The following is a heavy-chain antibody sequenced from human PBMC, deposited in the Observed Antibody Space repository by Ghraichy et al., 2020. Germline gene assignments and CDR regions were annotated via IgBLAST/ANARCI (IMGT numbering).Heavy chain of an antibody. J-gene: IGHJ6*02. CDR3: ARRTYYQSRYYGLDV. CDR2: INSSSTTI. CDR1: ELTFGHYS. D-gene: IGHD3-10*01. Sequence: GGSLRLSCEGSELTFGHYSMNWVRQAPGKGLEWISYINSSSTTIYYADSVKGRFTISRDNAKKSLYLQMNSLRVEDTAVYYCARRTYYQSRYYGLDVWGRGTTVTVSS. V-gene: IGHV3-48*01.